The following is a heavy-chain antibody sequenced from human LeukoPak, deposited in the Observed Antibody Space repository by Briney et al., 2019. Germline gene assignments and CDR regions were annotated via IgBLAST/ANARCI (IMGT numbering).Heavy chain of an antibody. CDR2: IGAYNGNT. J-gene: IGHJ2*01. CDR1: RYPFTRYG. V-gene: IGHV1-18*01. CDR3: ARATWIQQPLASWYFDL. Sequence: ASVNVSCKASRYPFTRYGMPGVRQAPGHRRAGMGGIGAYNGNTNYAQRLQGRVTMTTETSTSTAYMELRSLRSGDTGVYHCARATWIQQPLASWYFDLWGRGTLVTVSS. D-gene: IGHD5-18*01.